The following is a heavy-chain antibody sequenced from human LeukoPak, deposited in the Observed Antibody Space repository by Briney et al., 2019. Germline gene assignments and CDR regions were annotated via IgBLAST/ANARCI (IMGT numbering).Heavy chain of an antibody. J-gene: IGHJ5*02. D-gene: IGHD3-10*01. CDR2: INPSGST. V-gene: IGHV4-34*01. CDR3: ARGGSGNHRLAS. Sequence: SETLSLTCAVYGGSFSGYHGSWIRQSPGKGLEWIGDINPSGSTYYNPSLKSRLTISVDTSKNHFSLKVSSVTAADTAVYYCARGGSGNHRLASWGQGTLVTVSS. CDR1: GGSFSGYH.